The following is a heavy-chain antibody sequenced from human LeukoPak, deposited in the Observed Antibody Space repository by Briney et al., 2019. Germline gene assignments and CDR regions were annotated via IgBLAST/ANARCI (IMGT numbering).Heavy chain of an antibody. D-gene: IGHD3/OR15-3a*01. V-gene: IGHV4-59*01. CDR2: IYYSGST. J-gene: IGHJ4*02. Sequence: SETLSLTCTVSGGSISSYYWSWIRQPPGKGLEWIGYIYYSGSTNYNPPLKSRVTISVDTSKNQFSLKLSSVTAADTAVYYCARGNEFWTGYPHHFDYGGEKTLVTVSS. CDR3: ARGNEFWTGYPHHFDY. CDR1: GGSISSYY.